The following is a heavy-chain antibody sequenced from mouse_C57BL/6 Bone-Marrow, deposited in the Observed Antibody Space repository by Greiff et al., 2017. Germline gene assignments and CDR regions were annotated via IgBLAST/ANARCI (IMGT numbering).Heavy chain of an antibody. J-gene: IGHJ2*01. CDR2: IWSGGST. Sequence: QVQLKESGPGLVQPSQSLSITCTVSGFSLTSYGVHWVRQSPGKGLEWLGLIWSGGSTDYNAAFISRLCISKDNSKSQVFFKMNSLQADDTDIYDCARSQGTIVTRVELFDYWGQGTTLTVSS. V-gene: IGHV2-2*01. CDR1: GFSLTSYG. D-gene: IGHD2-12*01. CDR3: ARSQGTIVTRVELFDY.